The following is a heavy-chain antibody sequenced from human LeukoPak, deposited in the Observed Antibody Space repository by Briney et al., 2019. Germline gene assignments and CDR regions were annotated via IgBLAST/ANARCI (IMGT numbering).Heavy chain of an antibody. CDR2: ISSSGSTI. D-gene: IGHD6-13*01. CDR3: AIAAAGTNFQH. V-gene: IGHV3-48*03. J-gene: IGHJ1*01. CDR1: GFTFSGYE. Sequence: GGSLRLSCAASGFTFSGYEMNWVRQAPGKGLEWVSYISSSGSTIYYADSVKGRFTISRDNAKNSLYLQMNSLRAEDTAVYYCAIAAAGTNFQHWGQGTLVTVSS.